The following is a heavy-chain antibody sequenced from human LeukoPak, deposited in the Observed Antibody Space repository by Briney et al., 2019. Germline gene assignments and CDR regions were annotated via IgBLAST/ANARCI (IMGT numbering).Heavy chain of an antibody. J-gene: IGHJ4*02. CDR2: IQFDGSEK. V-gene: IGHV3-30*02. CDR3: VKDLPVFHY. Sequence: GSLRLSCAASGFTFHSFAMHWVRQAPGKGLEWVAFIQFDGSEKQYGDSVKGRFTISRDNSKNTLYLQMNGLRGDDTAIYYCVKDLPVFHYWGQGTLVTVSS. CDR1: GFTFHSFA.